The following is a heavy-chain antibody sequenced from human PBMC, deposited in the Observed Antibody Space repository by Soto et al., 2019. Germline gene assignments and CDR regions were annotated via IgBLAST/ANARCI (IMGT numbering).Heavy chain of an antibody. CDR2: IIPIFGTA. V-gene: IGHV1-69*01. Sequence: QVQLVQSGAEVKKPGSSVTVSCKASGGTFSSYAINWVRQAPGQGLEWMGGIIPIFGTANYAQKFQGRDTITADEATSTAYMELSSLRSEDTAVYYCASDMVATPLGYWGQGTLVTVSS. J-gene: IGHJ4*02. D-gene: IGHD5-12*01. CDR1: GGTFSSYA. CDR3: ASDMVATPLGY.